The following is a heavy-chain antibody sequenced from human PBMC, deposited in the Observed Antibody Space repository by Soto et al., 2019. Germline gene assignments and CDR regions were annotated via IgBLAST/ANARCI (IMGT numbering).Heavy chain of an antibody. D-gene: IGHD2-15*01. CDR2: IQGGGTT. CDR1: GFTVSSKY. J-gene: IGHJ6*04. CDR3: ARDDVLCDGGRCYEIPLDV. Sequence: EVQLVESGGGLVQPGGSLRLSCAASGFTVSSKYMTWVRQAPGKGLEWVSLIQGGGTTYYADSVKGRFTISRDTSENTLHLQMDSLRVEDTAVYYCARDDVLCDGGRCYEIPLDVWGNGTTVTVSS. V-gene: IGHV3-66*01.